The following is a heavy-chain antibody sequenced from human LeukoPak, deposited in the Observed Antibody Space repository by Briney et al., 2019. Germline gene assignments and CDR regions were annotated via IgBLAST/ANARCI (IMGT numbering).Heavy chain of an antibody. D-gene: IGHD6-13*01. Sequence: SETLSLTCTVSGGSISSHYWSWIRQPAGKGLEWIGRIYTSGSTNYNPSLKSRVTMSVDSSKNQFSLKLSSVTAADTALYYCARVAAAGPFDYWGQGTLVTVSS. J-gene: IGHJ4*02. CDR2: IYTSGST. CDR3: ARVAAAGPFDY. CDR1: GGSISSHY. V-gene: IGHV4-4*07.